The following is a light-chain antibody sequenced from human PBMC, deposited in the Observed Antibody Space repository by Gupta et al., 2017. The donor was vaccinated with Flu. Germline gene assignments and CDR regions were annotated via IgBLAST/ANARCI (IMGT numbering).Light chain of an antibody. J-gene: IGLJ3*02. CDR2: GNS. Sequence: QSVLTPPPSLSGAPGQRVTMSCAGSISNIGAGYDVHWYQQLPGTAPKLLIYGNSNRPSGVPDRFSGSKSGTSASLAITGLQAEDEADYYGQSYDSSLSGSVFGGGTKLTVL. CDR1: ISNIGAGYD. CDR3: QSYDSSLSGSV. V-gene: IGLV1-40*01.